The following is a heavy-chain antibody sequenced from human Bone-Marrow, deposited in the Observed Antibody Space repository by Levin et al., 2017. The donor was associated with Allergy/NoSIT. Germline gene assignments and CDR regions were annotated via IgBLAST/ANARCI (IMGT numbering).Heavy chain of an antibody. V-gene: IGHV3-33*01. CDR2: IWYDGTNK. J-gene: IGHJ6*02. CDR3: ARDLGGVAAAGTWDYYYSGLDV. D-gene: IGHD6-13*01. CDR1: GFMFTNYG. Sequence: AGGSLRLSCAASGFMFTNYGIHWVRQAPGKGLEWVAVIWYDGTNKFYADSVKGRFTISRDNSKNMLYLQMNSLRAEDTAVYYCARDLGGVAAAGTWDYYYSGLDVWGQGTTVTVSS.